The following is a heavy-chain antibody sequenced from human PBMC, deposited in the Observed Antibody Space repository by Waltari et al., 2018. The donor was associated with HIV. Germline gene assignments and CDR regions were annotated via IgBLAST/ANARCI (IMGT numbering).Heavy chain of an antibody. CDR1: GFTVSSYA. V-gene: IGHV3-23*01. CDR2: ISGSGGST. Sequence: EVQLLESGGGWVQPGGYMRLSWAASGFTVSSYAMSWVRKAPGKGLEWVSAISGSGGSTYYADSVKGRFTISRDNSKNTLYLQMNSLRAEDTAVYYCANVEGITMIVGGYWGQGTLVTVSS. D-gene: IGHD3-22*01. CDR3: ANVEGITMIVGGY. J-gene: IGHJ4*02.